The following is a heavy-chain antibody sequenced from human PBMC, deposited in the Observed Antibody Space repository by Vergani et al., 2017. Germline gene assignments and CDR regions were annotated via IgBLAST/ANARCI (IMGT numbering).Heavy chain of an antibody. CDR1: GFTFNHYA. Sequence: EVQLLESGGDLVQPGGSLRLSCAASGFTFNHYAMNWVRQAPGKGLEWVSGISGSGGSTYYAGSVKGRFTISRDSSKNTLYLQMNSLSAGDTAVYYCAKANSRKRGYDYLYNYHAKDVWGQGTTVTVSS. V-gene: IGHV3-23*01. CDR3: AKANSRKRGYDYLYNYHAKDV. D-gene: IGHD5-12*01. CDR2: ISGSGGST. J-gene: IGHJ6*02.